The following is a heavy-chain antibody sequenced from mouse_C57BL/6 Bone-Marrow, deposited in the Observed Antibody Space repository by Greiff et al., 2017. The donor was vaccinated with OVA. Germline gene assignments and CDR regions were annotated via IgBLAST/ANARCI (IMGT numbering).Heavy chain of an antibody. CDR3: ARGGYGGFAY. CDR2: IYPRSGNT. Sequence: QVQLQQSGAELARPGASVKLSCKASGYTFTSYGISWVKQRTGQGLEWIGEIYPRSGNTYYNEKFKGKATLTADKSSSTAYMELRSLTSEDSAVYFCARGGYGGFAYWGQGTLVTVSA. D-gene: IGHD2-2*01. V-gene: IGHV1-81*01. CDR1: GYTFTSYG. J-gene: IGHJ3*01.